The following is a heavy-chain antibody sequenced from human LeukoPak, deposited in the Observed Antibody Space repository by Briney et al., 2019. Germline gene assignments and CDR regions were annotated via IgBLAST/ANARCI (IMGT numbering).Heavy chain of an antibody. CDR3: ARIATKDGRDY. D-gene: IGHD5-12*01. Sequence: SQTLSLTCAISGDSVSSKSAAWNWIRQFPSRGLEWLGRTYYRSKWFSEYAVSEKSRITINPDTAKNQLSLQLNSVTPDDTAVYYCARIATKDGRDYWGQGILVTVSS. J-gene: IGHJ4*02. CDR2: TYYRSKWFS. CDR1: GDSVSSKSAA. V-gene: IGHV6-1*01.